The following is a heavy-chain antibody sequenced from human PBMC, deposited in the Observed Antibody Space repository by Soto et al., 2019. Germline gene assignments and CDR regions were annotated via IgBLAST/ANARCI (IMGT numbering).Heavy chain of an antibody. J-gene: IGHJ6*02. CDR3: AREGAATANYGMDV. D-gene: IGHD2-15*01. CDR2: VNPNSGGT. Sequence: QVQQVQSGAEVKKPGASVKVSCKASGYTFTDYYIHWVRQAPGQGLEWMGWVNPNSGGTNYAQKFQGWVTMTRDTSISTVYMELSSLKSDDMAVYYCAREGAATANYGMDVWGQGTTVTVSS. CDR1: GYTFTDYY. V-gene: IGHV1-2*04.